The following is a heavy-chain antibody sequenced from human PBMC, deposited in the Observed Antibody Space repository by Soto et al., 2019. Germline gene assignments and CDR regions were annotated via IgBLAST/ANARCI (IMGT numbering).Heavy chain of an antibody. J-gene: IGHJ4*02. Sequence: PSETLSLTCDVSGDTISTGGYTWAWIRQPPGKALEWIGSIYYSGSTNYNPSLKSRVTISVDTSKNQFSLKLSSVTAADTAVYYCARGGWKLFDYWGQGTLVTVSS. CDR1: GDTISTGGYT. V-gene: IGHV4-30-2*03. CDR3: ARGGWKLFDY. D-gene: IGHD6-19*01. CDR2: IYYSGST.